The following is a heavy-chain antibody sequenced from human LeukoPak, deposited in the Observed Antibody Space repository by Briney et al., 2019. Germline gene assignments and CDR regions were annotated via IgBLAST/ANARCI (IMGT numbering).Heavy chain of an antibody. CDR1: GFTFSSHA. CDR2: ITGSGGST. CDR3: ARDAVSSGGSSSITYYYYGMDV. Sequence: PGGSLRLSCAASGFTFSSHAMTWVRQAPGKGLEWGSSITGSGGSTFYADSVKGRFTISRDNAKNSLYLQMNSLRDEDTAVYYCARDAVSSGGSSSITYYYYGMDVWGQGTTVTVSS. V-gene: IGHV3-48*02. D-gene: IGHD2-15*01. J-gene: IGHJ6*02.